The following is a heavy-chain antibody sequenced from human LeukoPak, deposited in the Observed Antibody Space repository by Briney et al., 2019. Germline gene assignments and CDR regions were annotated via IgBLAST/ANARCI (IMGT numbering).Heavy chain of an antibody. Sequence: GGSLRRSCAASGFTFSDHYMSWIRQAPGKGLEWVSYIGTSNSYTNYADSVKGRFSISRDNADNSLYLQMNSLRAEDTAVYYCARGHYGLDVWGQGTTVTVSS. CDR1: GFTFSDHY. V-gene: IGHV3-11*06. D-gene: IGHD3-10*01. J-gene: IGHJ6*02. CDR2: IGTSNSYT. CDR3: ARGHYGLDV.